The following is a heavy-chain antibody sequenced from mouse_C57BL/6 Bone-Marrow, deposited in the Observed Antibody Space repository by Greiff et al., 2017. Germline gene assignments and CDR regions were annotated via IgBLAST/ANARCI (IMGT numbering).Heavy chain of an antibody. CDR3: ARGGYSAWFAY. J-gene: IGHJ3*01. Sequence: EVMLVESGGGLVKPGGSLKLSCAASGFTFSDYGMHWVRQAPEKGLEWVAYISSGSSTIYYADTVKGRFTLSRDNATNTLFLQMTSLRSEDTAMYYCARGGYSAWFAYWGQGTLVTVSA. D-gene: IGHD2-3*01. V-gene: IGHV5-17*01. CDR1: GFTFSDYG. CDR2: ISSGSSTI.